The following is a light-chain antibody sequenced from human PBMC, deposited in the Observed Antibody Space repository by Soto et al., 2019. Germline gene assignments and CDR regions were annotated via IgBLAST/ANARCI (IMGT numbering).Light chain of an antibody. Sequence: EIQMIQSPATLSASVGDRVTITCRASQSISSWLAWYQQKPGKAPKLLIYDASSLESGVPSRFSGSGSGTEFTPTISSLQPDDFATYYCQQYNSYWTFGQGTKVDIK. CDR1: QSISSW. CDR2: DAS. CDR3: QQYNSYWT. J-gene: IGKJ1*01. V-gene: IGKV1-5*01.